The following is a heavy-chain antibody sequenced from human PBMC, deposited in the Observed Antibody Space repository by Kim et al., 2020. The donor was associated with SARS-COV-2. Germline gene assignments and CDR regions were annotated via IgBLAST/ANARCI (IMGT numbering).Heavy chain of an antibody. D-gene: IGHD3-16*02. CDR1: GGTFSSYA. V-gene: IGHV1-69*13. CDR2: IIPIFGTA. Sequence: SVKVSCKASGGTFSSYAISWVRQAPGQGLEWMGGIIPIFGTANYAQKFQGRVTITADESTSTAYMELSSLRSEDTAVYYCARDRLLGESSRYWYFDLWGRGTLVTVSS. CDR3: ARDRLLGESSRYWYFDL. J-gene: IGHJ2*01.